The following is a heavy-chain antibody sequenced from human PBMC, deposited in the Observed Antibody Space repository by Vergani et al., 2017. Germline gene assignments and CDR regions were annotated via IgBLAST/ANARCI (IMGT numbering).Heavy chain of an antibody. D-gene: IGHD2-2*01. Sequence: QVQLVQSGAEVKKPGSSVKVSCKASGGTFSSYAISWVRQAPGQGLEWMGGIIPIFGTANYAQKFQGRVTITADESTSTAYMELSSLRSEDTAVYYCATGIVXVPAAGSPKGYYYYYMDVWGKGTTVTVSS. V-gene: IGHV1-69*01. CDR2: IIPIFGTA. CDR3: ATGIVXVPAAGSPKGYYYYYMDV. J-gene: IGHJ6*03. CDR1: GGTFSSYA.